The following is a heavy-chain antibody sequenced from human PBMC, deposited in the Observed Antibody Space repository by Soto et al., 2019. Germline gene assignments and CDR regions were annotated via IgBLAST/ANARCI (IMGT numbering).Heavy chain of an antibody. J-gene: IGHJ4*02. CDR3: ARYNAASGTYYFDY. D-gene: IGHD6-13*01. V-gene: IGHV4-34*01. Sequence: LSCAASGFTFSSYSMNWVRQAPGKGPEWIGEINHRGSANYNPSLKSRVTMSLDISKSQFSLRLTSVTAADTAVYFCARYNAASGTYYFDYWGRGALVTVSS. CDR1: GFTFSSYS. CDR2: INHRGSA.